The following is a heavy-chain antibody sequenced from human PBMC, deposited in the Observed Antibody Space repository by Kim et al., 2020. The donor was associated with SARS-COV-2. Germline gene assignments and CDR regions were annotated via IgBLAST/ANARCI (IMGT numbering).Heavy chain of an antibody. CDR3: ARGGSAVVTRPERFDP. Sequence: ASVKVSCKTSGYTFTDYDIDWVRQAPGQGLEWMGWINTNTGNPAYAQGFTGRFVFSLDTSVSTAYLQISSLKTEDTAVYFCARGGSAVVTRPERFDPWGQGTLVTVSS. CDR2: INTNTGNP. CDR1: GYTFTDYD. V-gene: IGHV7-4-1*02. J-gene: IGHJ5*02. D-gene: IGHD3-16*01.